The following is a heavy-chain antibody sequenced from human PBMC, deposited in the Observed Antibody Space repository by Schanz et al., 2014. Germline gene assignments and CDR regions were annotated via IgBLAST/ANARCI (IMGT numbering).Heavy chain of an antibody. J-gene: IGHJ6*02. D-gene: IGHD5-12*01. CDR2: ISAYTNHT. Sequence: QGQLVQSGPEVKEPGASVKVSCEASRYTFNTYGLNWVRQAPGQGLEWMGWISAYTNHTNYAQKVQGRVTMTTDTSESTAYMELTSLRSEDTAVYFCARDLTVDTGYVVHYYDYGMDVWGQGTTVTVSS. CDR1: RYTFNTYG. V-gene: IGHV1-18*01. CDR3: ARDLTVDTGYVVHYYDYGMDV.